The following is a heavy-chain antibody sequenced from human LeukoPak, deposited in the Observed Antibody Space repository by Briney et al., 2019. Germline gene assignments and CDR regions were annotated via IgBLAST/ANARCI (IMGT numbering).Heavy chain of an antibody. V-gene: IGHV4-39*07. CDR2: IYYSGST. J-gene: IGHJ4*01. CDR1: GGSISSSSYY. D-gene: IGHD5-18*01. CDR3: ARSSGSTYGSDY. Sequence: SETLSLTCTVSGGSISSSSYYWGWIRQPPGKGLEWIGSIYYSGSTYYNPSLKSRVTISVDTSKNQFSLKLSSVTAADTAVYYCARSSGSTYGSDYWGHGTLVTVSS.